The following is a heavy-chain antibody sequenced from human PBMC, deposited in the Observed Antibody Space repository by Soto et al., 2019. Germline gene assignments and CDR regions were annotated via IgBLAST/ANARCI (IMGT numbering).Heavy chain of an antibody. CDR3: AREPMVRAAHGFDI. J-gene: IGHJ3*02. Sequence: QMQLVQSGAEVKKPGASVKVSCKASGYTFTGHYMHWVRQAPGQGLEWMGWINPNSVGTNSAQKFQGRVTMTRDTSISTAYMELSRLRSDDTAVYYCAREPMVRAAHGFDIWGQGTMVTVSS. CDR2: INPNSVGT. CDR1: GYTFTGHY. D-gene: IGHD3-10*01. V-gene: IGHV1-2*02.